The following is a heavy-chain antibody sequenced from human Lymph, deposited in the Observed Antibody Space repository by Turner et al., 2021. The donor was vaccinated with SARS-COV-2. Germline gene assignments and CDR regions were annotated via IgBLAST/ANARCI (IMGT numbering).Heavy chain of an antibody. CDR3: ARAGSGSYLSWFDP. Sequence: SGFTFSSYAMHWVRQAPGKGLEWVAVISYDGSNKYYADSVKGRFTISRDNSKNTLYLQVNSLRAEDTAVYYCARAGSGSYLSWFDPWGQGTLVTVSS. V-gene: IGHV3-30-3*01. CDR2: ISYDGSNK. D-gene: IGHD1-26*01. J-gene: IGHJ5*02. CDR1: GFTFSSYA.